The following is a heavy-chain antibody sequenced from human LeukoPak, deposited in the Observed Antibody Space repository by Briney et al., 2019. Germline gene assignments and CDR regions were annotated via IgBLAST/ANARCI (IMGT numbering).Heavy chain of an antibody. CDR1: GYTFSTSG. D-gene: IGHD3-10*01. CDR3: ARDPTASVGSDVWFDS. J-gene: IGHJ5*01. V-gene: IGHV1-18*01. CDR2: ISAYNGNK. Sequence: AASVKVSCKASGYTFSTSGISWVRQAPGQGLEWMGWISAYNGNKNCAHRLQDRFTMTTDTSTSTAYMELRSLTPDDTAVYYCARDPTASVGSDVWFDSWGDGDPGSVSS.